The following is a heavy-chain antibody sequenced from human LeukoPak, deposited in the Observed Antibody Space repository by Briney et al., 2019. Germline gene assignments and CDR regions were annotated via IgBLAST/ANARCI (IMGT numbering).Heavy chain of an antibody. CDR3: ATDQNYYDSSGSAGFDP. D-gene: IGHD3-22*01. CDR1: GYTFSDHYAPHY. J-gene: IGHJ5*02. Sequence: GASVKVSCKASGYTFSDHYAPHYMHWVRQAPGQGLEWMGWINPNTGGTNYAQNFQGRVTMTRDTSTDTAYMELSSLRSEDTAVYYCATDQNYYDSSGSAGFDPWGQGTLVTVSS. CDR2: INPNTGGT. V-gene: IGHV1-2*02.